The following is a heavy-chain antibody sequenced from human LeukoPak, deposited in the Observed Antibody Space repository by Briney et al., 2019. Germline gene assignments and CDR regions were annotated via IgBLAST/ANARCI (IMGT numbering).Heavy chain of an antibody. V-gene: IGHV4-59*08. J-gene: IGHJ4*02. D-gene: IGHD6-19*01. Sequence: SSETLSLTCTVSGGSISTYYWSWIRQPPEKGLEWIGYIYYSGSTNYNPSLKSRVTMSIDTSKNQFSLKLTSVTAADTAVYYCARHGSVWSFDYWGRGALVTVSS. CDR3: ARHGSVWSFDY. CDR1: GGSISTYY. CDR2: IYYSGST.